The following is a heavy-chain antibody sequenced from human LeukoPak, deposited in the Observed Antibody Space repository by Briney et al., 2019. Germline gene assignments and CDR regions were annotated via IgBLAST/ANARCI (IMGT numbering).Heavy chain of an antibody. CDR3: ARAGDFDY. CDR2: IYNGGNT. D-gene: IGHD4-17*01. V-gene: IGHV4-30-4*08. CDR1: GASISGSGYY. Sequence: SETLSLTCTVSGASISGSGYYWGWIRQPPGKGLEWIGFIYNGGNTYYNPSLKSRVTISVDTSKNQFSLRLTSVTAADTAVYYCARAGDFDYWGQGTLVTVSS. J-gene: IGHJ4*02.